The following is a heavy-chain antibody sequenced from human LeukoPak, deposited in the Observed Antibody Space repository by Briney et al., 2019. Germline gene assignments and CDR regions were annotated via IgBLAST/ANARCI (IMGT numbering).Heavy chain of an antibody. CDR2: ISGSGGST. J-gene: IGHJ4*02. CDR3: AKGYCSSTSCPPDY. D-gene: IGHD2-2*01. CDR1: GFTFSSYA. Sequence: GGSLRLSCAASGFTFSSYAMSWVRQAPGKGLEWVSAISGSGGSTYYADSVTGRFTISRDNSKNTLYLQMNSLRAEDTAVYYCAKGYCSSTSCPPDYWGQGTLVTVSS. V-gene: IGHV3-23*01.